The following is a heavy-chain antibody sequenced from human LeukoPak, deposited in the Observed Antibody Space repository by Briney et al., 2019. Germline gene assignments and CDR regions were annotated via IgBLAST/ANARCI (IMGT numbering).Heavy chain of an antibody. CDR1: GFTFSSYA. V-gene: IGHV3-23*01. D-gene: IGHD3-22*01. CDR3: AKYRYDSSGYNYFDY. J-gene: IGHJ4*02. Sequence: GGSLRLSCAASGFTFSSYAMSWVRRAPGKGLEWVSAISGSGGSTYYADSVKGRFTISGDNSKNTLYLQMNSLRAEDTAVYYCAKYRYDSSGYNYFDYWGQGTLVTVSS. CDR2: ISGSGGST.